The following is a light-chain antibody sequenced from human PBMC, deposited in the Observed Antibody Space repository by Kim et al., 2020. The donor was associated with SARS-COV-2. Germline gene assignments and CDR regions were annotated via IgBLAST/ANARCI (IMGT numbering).Light chain of an antibody. CDR1: SGHSNYA. V-gene: IGLV4-69*01. J-gene: IGLJ2*01. CDR2: FNSDGSH. Sequence: QLVLTQSPSASASLGASVKLTCTLSSGHSNYAIAWHQQQPEEGPRYLMEFNSDGSHIKGDGIPDRFSGSSSGAERYLTISSLQSEDEADYYCQTWGTGITVFGGGTKLTVL. CDR3: QTWGTGITV.